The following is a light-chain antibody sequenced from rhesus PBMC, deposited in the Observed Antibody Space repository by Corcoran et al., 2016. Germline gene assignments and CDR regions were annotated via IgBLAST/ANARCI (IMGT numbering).Light chain of an antibody. CDR2: HAS. CDR3: KQYNNRRT. CDR1: QSVGSN. J-gene: IGKJ1*01. Sequence: ETVVTQSPATLSLSPGERATLSCRASQSVGSNLAWYQQKPGQAPNLLIYHASIRATGIPDRCSASGSEIECTLTISSLDPEDVGAYYCKQYNNRRTFGPGTKVEIK. V-gene: IGKV3-42*02.